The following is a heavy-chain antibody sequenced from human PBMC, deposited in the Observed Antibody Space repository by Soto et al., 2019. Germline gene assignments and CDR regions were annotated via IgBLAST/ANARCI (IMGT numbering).Heavy chain of an antibody. Sequence: GGSLRLSCAASGFTFSSYAMHWVRQAPGKGLEWVAVISYDGSNKYYADSVKGRFTISRDNSKNTLYLQMNSLRAEDTAVYYCATLITILPSDSDYWGQGTLVTVSS. D-gene: IGHD3-9*01. V-gene: IGHV3-30-3*01. J-gene: IGHJ4*02. CDR3: ATLITILPSDSDY. CDR2: ISYDGSNK. CDR1: GFTFSSYA.